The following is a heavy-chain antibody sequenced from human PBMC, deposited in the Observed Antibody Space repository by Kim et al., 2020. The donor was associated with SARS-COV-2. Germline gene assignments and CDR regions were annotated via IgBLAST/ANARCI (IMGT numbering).Heavy chain of an antibody. CDR1: GFTFSDYY. CDR2: ISSSSSYT. Sequence: GGSLRLSCAASGFTFSDYYMSWIRQAPGKGLEWVSYISSSSSYTNYADSVKGRFTISRDNAKNSLYLQMNSLRAEDTAVYYCARDRTIFGVVIKTDAFDIWGQGTMVTVSS. CDR3: ARDRTIFGVVIKTDAFDI. J-gene: IGHJ3*02. V-gene: IGHV3-11*05. D-gene: IGHD3-3*01.